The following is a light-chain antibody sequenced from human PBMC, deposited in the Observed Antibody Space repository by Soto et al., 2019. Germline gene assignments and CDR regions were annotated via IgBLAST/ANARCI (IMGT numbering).Light chain of an antibody. CDR1: QNIINF. CDR3: QQSYSTLS. J-gene: IGKJ4*01. Sequence: DIPMTQSPSSLSASVGDRVTITCRASQNIINFLNWYQQKPGKAPKLLIFAASSLQSGVPSRFSGGGAGTDFTLTINSLQSEDYATYYCQQSYSTLSVGGGTRVEIK. CDR2: AAS. V-gene: IGKV1-39*01.